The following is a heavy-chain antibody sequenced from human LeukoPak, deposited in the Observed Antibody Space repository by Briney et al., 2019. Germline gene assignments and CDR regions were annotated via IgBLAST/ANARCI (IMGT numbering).Heavy chain of an antibody. V-gene: IGHV3-48*03. Sequence: GGSLRLSCAASKFTFSSFEMNWVRQAPGKGLEWVSYISSSGSTVYYADSVKGRFTISRDNAKNSLYLQMNSLRAEDTAVYYCARDWSSGVFDYWGQGTLVTVSS. CDR1: KFTFSSFE. J-gene: IGHJ4*02. CDR3: ARDWSSGVFDY. CDR2: ISSSGSTV. D-gene: IGHD6-19*01.